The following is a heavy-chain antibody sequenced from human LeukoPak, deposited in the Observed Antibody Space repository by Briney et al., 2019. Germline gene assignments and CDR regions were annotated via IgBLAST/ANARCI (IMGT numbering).Heavy chain of an antibody. CDR2: IKQDGSEK. Sequence: GGSLRLSCAASGFTFSSYWMSWVRQAPGKGLEWVANIKQDGSEKYYVDSVKGRFTISRDNAKNSLYLQMNSLRAEDTAVYYCARDGDRGADNWFDPWGQGTLVTVSS. CDR1: GFTFSSYW. CDR3: ARDGDRGADNWFDP. V-gene: IGHV3-7*01. D-gene: IGHD3-10*01. J-gene: IGHJ5*02.